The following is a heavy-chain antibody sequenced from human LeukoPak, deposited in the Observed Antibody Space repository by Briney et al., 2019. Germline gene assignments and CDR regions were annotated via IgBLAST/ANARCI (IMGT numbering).Heavy chain of an antibody. CDR3: ARASTHRYNWKSGQLNDAFDI. Sequence: LRASVKVSCKASGYTFTHYVISWVRQAPGQGLEWMGRISPYNGNTKYAQKLQGRVTMTTDTSTSTAYMELRSLRSDDTAVYYCARASTHRYNWKSGQLNDAFDIWGQGTMVTVSS. V-gene: IGHV1-18*01. CDR1: GYTFTHYV. J-gene: IGHJ3*02. CDR2: ISPYNGNT. D-gene: IGHD1-20*01.